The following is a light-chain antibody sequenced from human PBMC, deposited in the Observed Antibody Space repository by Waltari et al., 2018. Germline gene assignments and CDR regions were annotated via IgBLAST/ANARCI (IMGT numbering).Light chain of an antibody. V-gene: IGKV3-15*01. J-gene: IGKJ1*01. Sequence: EIVMTQSPATLSLSPGERATLPCRASQSVSSNLAWYQQRPGQPPRLLIYGASTRATGIPARFSGSGSGTEFTLTISSLQSEDFAVYYCQQYNNWRTFGQGTKVEIK. CDR1: QSVSSN. CDR3: QQYNNWRT. CDR2: GAS.